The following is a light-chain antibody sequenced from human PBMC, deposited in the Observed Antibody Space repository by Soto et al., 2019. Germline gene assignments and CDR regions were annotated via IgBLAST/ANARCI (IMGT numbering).Light chain of an antibody. CDR3: QQYGSSHPT. CDR2: GAS. CDR1: QSVSSSY. Sequence: EIVLTQSPGTLSLSPGERATLSCRASQSVSSSYLAWYQQKPGQAPRLLIYGASSRATGIPDRFSGSGSGTDFTITISRLEPEDFAVYYCQQYGSSHPTFGQGTTVEIK. J-gene: IGKJ1*01. V-gene: IGKV3-20*01.